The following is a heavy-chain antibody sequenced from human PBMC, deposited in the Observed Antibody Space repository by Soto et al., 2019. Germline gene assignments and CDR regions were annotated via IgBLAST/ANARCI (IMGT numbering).Heavy chain of an antibody. CDR2: IKQDGSEK. Sequence: SGGSLRLSCAASGFTFSSYWMSWVRQAPGKGLEWVANIKQDGSEKYYVDSVKGRFTISRDNAKNSLYLQMNSLRAEDTAVYYCAKDILFYYYYGMDVWGQGTTVTVSS. J-gene: IGHJ6*02. D-gene: IGHD3-9*01. V-gene: IGHV3-7*03. CDR1: GFTFSSYW. CDR3: AKDILFYYYYGMDV.